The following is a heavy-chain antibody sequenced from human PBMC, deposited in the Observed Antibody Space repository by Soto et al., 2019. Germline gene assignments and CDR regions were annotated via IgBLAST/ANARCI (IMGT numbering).Heavy chain of an antibody. D-gene: IGHD1-26*01. J-gene: IGHJ5*02. V-gene: IGHV3-23*01. CDR2: ISGSGST. Sequence: PGGSLRLSCAASGFTFSYYVMSWVRQAPGKGLEWVSAISGSGSTFYADSVKGRFTISRDNSKNTLYLQINSLRAEDTAVYYCAKDYLRWAQSWGQGTLVTVSS. CDR3: AKDYLRWAQS. CDR1: GFTFSYYV.